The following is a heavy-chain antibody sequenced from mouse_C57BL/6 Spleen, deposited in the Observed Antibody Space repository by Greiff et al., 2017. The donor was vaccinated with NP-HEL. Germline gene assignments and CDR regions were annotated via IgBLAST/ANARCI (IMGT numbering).Heavy chain of an antibody. J-gene: IGHJ4*01. Sequence: EVQLQQSGPELVKPGASVKIPCKASGYTFTDYNMDWVKQSHGKSLEWIGDINPNNGGTIYNQKFKGKATLTVDKSSSTAYMELRSLTSEDTAVYYCARIELLYYAMDYWGQGTSVTVSS. CDR2: INPNNGGT. CDR3: ARIELLYYAMDY. V-gene: IGHV1-18*01. CDR1: GYTFTDYN.